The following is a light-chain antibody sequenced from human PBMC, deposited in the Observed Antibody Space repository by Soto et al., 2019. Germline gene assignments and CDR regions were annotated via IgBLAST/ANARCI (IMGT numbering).Light chain of an antibody. CDR2: GAS. V-gene: IGKV3D-7*01. Sequence: EIVMTQSPATLSLSPGERATLSCRASQSVSSSYLSWYQQKPGQAPRLLIYGASTRATGIPARFSGSGSGTDVTLTISSLQPEDFAVYYCQQHYNLPLTFGGGTKVEIK. CDR1: QSVSSSY. CDR3: QQHYNLPLT. J-gene: IGKJ4*01.